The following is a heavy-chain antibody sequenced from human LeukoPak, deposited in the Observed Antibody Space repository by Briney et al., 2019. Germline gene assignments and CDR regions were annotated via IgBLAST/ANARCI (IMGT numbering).Heavy chain of an antibody. CDR3: ANVMRAFAVVPDH. V-gene: IGHV3-33*06. CDR2: MWCDGSSK. J-gene: IGHJ4*02. CDR1: GFTFSSYG. Sequence: GRSLRLSCAASGFTFSSYGMHWVRQAPGKGLEWVAVMWCDGSSKFYADSVKGRFTISRDNSKHTLYLQMNSQRPEDTAVYYCANVMRAFAVVPDHWGQGTLVTVSS. D-gene: IGHD3-16*01.